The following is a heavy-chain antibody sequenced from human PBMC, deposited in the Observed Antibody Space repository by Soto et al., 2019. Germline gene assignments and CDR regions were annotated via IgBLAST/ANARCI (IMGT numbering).Heavy chain of an antibody. CDR1: GFTFSSYG. D-gene: IGHD3-10*01. J-gene: IGHJ4*02. Sequence: SLRLTCAASGFTFSSYGMHWVRQAPGKGLEWVAVIWYDGSNKYYADSVKGRFTISRDNSKNTLYLQMNSLRAEDTAVYYCARDLGYYGSGSYFPLGYWGQGTLVTVSS. CDR2: IWYDGSNK. V-gene: IGHV3-33*01. CDR3: ARDLGYYGSGSYFPLGY.